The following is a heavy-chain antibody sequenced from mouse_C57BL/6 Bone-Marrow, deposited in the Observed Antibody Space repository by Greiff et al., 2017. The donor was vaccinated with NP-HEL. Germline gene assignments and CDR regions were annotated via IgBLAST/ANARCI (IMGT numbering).Heavy chain of an antibody. J-gene: IGHJ3*01. CDR2: IYPRSGNT. V-gene: IGHV1-81*01. CDR3: ARTIDYYGSSLFAY. CDR1: GYTFTSYG. D-gene: IGHD1-1*01. Sequence: QVQLQQSGAELARPGASVKLSCKASGYTFTSYGISWVKQRTGQGLEWIGEIYPRSGNTYYNEKFKGKATLTADKPSSTSYMGLRSLTSEDSAVYFCARTIDYYGSSLFAYWGQGTLVTVSA.